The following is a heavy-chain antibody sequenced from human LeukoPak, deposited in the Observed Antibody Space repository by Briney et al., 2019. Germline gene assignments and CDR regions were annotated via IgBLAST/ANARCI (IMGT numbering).Heavy chain of an antibody. CDR2: ISAYNGNT. Sequence: ASVKVSCKASGYTFTSYGISWVRLAPGQGLEWMGWISAYNGNTNYAQKLQGRVTMTTDTSTSTAYMELRSLRSDDTAVYYCARDGPPYCSGGSCYYVAWGQGTLVTVSS. CDR3: ARDGPPYCSGGSCYYVA. CDR1: GYTFTSYG. V-gene: IGHV1-18*01. J-gene: IGHJ5*02. D-gene: IGHD2-15*01.